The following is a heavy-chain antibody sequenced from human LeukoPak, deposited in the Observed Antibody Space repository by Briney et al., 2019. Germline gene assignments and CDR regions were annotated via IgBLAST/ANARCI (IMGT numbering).Heavy chain of an antibody. Sequence: SETLSLTCTVSGGSISSYYWGWIRQPPGKGLEWIGYIYYSGSTNYNPSLKSRVTISVDTSKNQFSLKLSSVTAADTAVYYCARVCSGGSCYWAFDYWGQGTLVTVSS. J-gene: IGHJ4*02. CDR1: GGSISSYY. D-gene: IGHD2-15*01. CDR3: ARVCSGGSCYWAFDY. CDR2: IYYSGST. V-gene: IGHV4-59*08.